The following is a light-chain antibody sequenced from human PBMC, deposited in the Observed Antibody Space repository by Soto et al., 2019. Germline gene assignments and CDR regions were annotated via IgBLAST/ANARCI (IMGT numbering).Light chain of an antibody. CDR1: SSDIGLYNY. J-gene: IGLJ1*01. V-gene: IGLV2-14*01. Sequence: QSVLSQPASMSGSPGQSITIPCTGASSDIGLYNYVSWYQHHPGKAPKLLISEVNDRPSGLSDRFSASKAGNTAALTISGLQPEDEAYYYCSTLSTTSTAIVFGSGTKVTVL. CDR2: EVN. CDR3: STLSTTSTAIV.